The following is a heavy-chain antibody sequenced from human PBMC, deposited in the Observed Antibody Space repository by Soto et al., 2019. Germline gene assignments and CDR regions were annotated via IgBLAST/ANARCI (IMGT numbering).Heavy chain of an antibody. CDR3: ARGQRFSDWFDP. Sequence: QVQLQESGPRLVKPSETVSLTCTVSGGSVSSDTHYWSWIRLPPGKRLEWIGFIYSSGSTNYNPSLKSRVTMSVDTSKNQFSLRLSSVTAADTAVYYCARGQRFSDWFDPWGQGTLVTVSS. V-gene: IGHV4-61*01. CDR2: IYSSGST. CDR1: GGSVSSDTHY. D-gene: IGHD3-3*01. J-gene: IGHJ5*02.